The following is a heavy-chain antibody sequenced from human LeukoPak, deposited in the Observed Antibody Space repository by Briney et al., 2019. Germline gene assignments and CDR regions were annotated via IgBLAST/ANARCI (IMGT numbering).Heavy chain of an antibody. CDR2: IYYSGST. V-gene: IGHV4-39*01. CDR1: GGSISSSSYY. J-gene: IGHJ4*02. Sequence: SETLSLTCTVSGGSISSSSYYWGWIRQPPGKGLEWIGSIYYSGSTYYNPSLKSRVTISVDTSKNQFSLKLSSVTAADTAVYYRARIRITMIVVVGFDYWGQGTLVTVSS. CDR3: ARIRITMIVVVGFDY. D-gene: IGHD3-22*01.